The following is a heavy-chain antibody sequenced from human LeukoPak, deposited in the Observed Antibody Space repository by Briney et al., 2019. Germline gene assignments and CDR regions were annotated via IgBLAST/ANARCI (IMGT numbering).Heavy chain of an antibody. CDR2: INPAGDT. J-gene: IGHJ6*02. CDR3: ARGDCTGGSCSSMDV. CDR1: GFTFSTYD. Sequence: GGSLRLSCAASGFTFSTYDMHWVRQAPGKGLEWVSGINPAGDTYYPGSVKGRFTISREDAKNSFYLQMNSLRAGDMAVYYCARGDCTGGSCSSMDVWGQGTTVTVSS. V-gene: IGHV3-13*04. D-gene: IGHD2-15*01.